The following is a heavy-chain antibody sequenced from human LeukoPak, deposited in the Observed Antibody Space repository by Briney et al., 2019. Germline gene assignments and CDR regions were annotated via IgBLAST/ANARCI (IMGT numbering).Heavy chain of an antibody. Sequence: GGSLRLSCAASGFTFSSYAMHWVRQAPGKGLEWVEVISYDGSNKYYADSVKGRFTISRDNSKNTLYLQMNSLRAEDTAVYYCARPGYSYGPTADWGQGTLVTVSS. D-gene: IGHD5-18*01. CDR2: ISYDGSNK. V-gene: IGHV3-30-3*01. CDR3: ARPGYSYGPTAD. CDR1: GFTFSSYA. J-gene: IGHJ4*02.